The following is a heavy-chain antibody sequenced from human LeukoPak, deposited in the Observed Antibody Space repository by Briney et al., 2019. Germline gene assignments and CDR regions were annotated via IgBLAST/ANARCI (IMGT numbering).Heavy chain of an antibody. CDR3: ARDYSSSWLRFFDY. Sequence: PGGSLRLSCAASGFTFSSYEMNWVRQAPGKGLEWVSYISSVGDTIYYVDSVKGRFTISRDNSKNTLYLQMNSLRAEDTAVYYCARDYSSSWLRFFDYWGQGTLVTVSS. D-gene: IGHD6-6*01. J-gene: IGHJ4*02. V-gene: IGHV3-48*03. CDR2: ISSVGDTI. CDR1: GFTFSSYE.